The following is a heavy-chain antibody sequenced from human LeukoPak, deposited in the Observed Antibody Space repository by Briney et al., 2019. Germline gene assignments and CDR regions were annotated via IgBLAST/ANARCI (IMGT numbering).Heavy chain of an antibody. V-gene: IGHV3-23*01. D-gene: IGHD3-16*01. Sequence: GGSLRLSCAASGFTFSSYAMNWVRQAPGKGLEWVSVISASGATTYYADSVKGRFTISRDNAKNSLYLQMSNLRAEDTAVYFCARGGGLDVWGQGATVTVSS. CDR2: ISASGATT. CDR3: ARGGGLDV. J-gene: IGHJ6*02. CDR1: GFTFSSYA.